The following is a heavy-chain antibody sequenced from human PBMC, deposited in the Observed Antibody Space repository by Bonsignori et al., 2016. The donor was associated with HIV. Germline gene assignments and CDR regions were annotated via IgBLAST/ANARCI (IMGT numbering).Heavy chain of an antibody. J-gene: IGHJ4*02. V-gene: IGHV4-34*02. CDR2: IHRDGVT. Sequence: QVQLQQWGAGLLKPSETLSLTCTVKGGSFSGHYSSWIRQSPGKGLEWIGHIHRDGVTVYNPSLRGRASMSIDTSKNIFSLKLNSVTAADTAVYYCARGSDIIWLHFFWGQGSLVTVSS. CDR3: ARGSDIIWLHFF. D-gene: IGHD5-24*01. CDR1: GGSFSGHY.